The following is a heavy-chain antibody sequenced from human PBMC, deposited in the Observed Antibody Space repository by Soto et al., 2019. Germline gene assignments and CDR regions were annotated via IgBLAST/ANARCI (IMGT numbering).Heavy chain of an antibody. V-gene: IGHV4-30-4*01. D-gene: IGHD3-3*01. CDR3: DSTPTYYDFWSGYPDAFDI. CDR2: IYYSGST. CDR1: GGSISSGDYY. Sequence: SETLSLTCTVSGGSISSGDYYWSWIRQPPGKGLEWIGYIYYSGSTYYNPSLKSRVTISVDTSKNQFSLKLSSVTAADTAVYYCDSTPTYYDFWSGYPDAFDIWGQGTMVTVSS. J-gene: IGHJ3*02.